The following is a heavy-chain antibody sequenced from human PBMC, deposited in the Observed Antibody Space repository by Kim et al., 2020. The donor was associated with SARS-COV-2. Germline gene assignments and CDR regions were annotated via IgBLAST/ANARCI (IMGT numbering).Heavy chain of an antibody. Sequence: SVKVSCKASGGTFSSYAISWVRQAPGQGLEWMGGIIPIFGTANYAQKFQGRVTITADESTSTAYMELSSLRSEDTAVYYCARVIRVGFNSGYYYDAFDYWGQGTLVTVSS. CDR3: ARVIRVGFNSGYYYDAFDY. CDR1: GGTFSSYA. CDR2: IIPIFGTA. V-gene: IGHV1-69*13. J-gene: IGHJ4*02. D-gene: IGHD3-22*01.